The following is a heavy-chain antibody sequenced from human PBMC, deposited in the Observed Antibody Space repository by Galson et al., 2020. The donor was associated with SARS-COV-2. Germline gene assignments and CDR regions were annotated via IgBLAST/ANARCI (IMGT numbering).Heavy chain of an antibody. Sequence: SGPTLVKPTQTLTLTCTFSGFSLSTIRMSVSWIRQPPGKALEWLARIDWDDDKYYSTSLKTRLTISKDTSKHQVVLTMTNMDPVDTATYYCARYYFDSSGVSRFDSWGQGTLVTVSS. D-gene: IGHD3-22*01. CDR3: ARYYFDSSGVSRFDS. CDR2: IDWDDDK. CDR1: GFSLSTIRMS. V-gene: IGHV2-70*11. J-gene: IGHJ4*02.